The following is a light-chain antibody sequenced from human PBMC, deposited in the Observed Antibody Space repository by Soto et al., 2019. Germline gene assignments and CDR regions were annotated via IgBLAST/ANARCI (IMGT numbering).Light chain of an antibody. J-gene: IGLJ1*01. Sequence: QLVLTQPPSLSGAPGQRVTISCTGSSSDIGAGSEVHWYQQLPGTAPKLLIFGSTNRPSGVPDRFSGSKSATSASLAITGLQADDEADYYCQSYDNSLSAYVFGTGTTLTVL. CDR3: QSYDNSLSAYV. V-gene: IGLV1-40*01. CDR2: GST. CDR1: SSDIGAGSE.